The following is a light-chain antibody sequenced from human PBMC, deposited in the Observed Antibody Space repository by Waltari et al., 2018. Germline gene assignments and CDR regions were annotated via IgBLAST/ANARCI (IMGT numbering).Light chain of an antibody. Sequence: QSALTQPASVSGSPGQSITISCPGTSSDVVFYNYVSWYQQHPGKAPKLIIYDVSERPSGVSDRFSGSKSGNTASLTISGLQAEDEADYYCNSYTGSSSWVFGGGTKLAVL. CDR2: DVS. CDR3: NSYTGSSSWV. CDR1: SSDVVFYNY. V-gene: IGLV2-14*01. J-gene: IGLJ3*02.